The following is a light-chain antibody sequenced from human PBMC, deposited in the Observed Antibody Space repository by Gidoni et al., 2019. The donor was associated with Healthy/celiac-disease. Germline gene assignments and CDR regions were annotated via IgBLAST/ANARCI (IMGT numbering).Light chain of an antibody. J-gene: IGKJ2*01. Sequence: DIALTQSPGTLSLSPGERATLSARASQSVSSSYLTWYQQKPGQAPRLLIYGASSKATGIPDRFSGSGSGTDFTLTISRLEPEDFAVYYCQQYGSSPPYTFGQGTKLEIK. CDR1: QSVSSSY. CDR3: QQYGSSPPYT. CDR2: GAS. V-gene: IGKV3-20*01.